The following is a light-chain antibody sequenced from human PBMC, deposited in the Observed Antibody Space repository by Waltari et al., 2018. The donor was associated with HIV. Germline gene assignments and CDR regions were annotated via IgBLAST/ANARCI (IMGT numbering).Light chain of an antibody. CDR1: AMPNRY. J-gene: IGLJ3*02. V-gene: IGLV3-25*03. CDR2: KDT. CDR3: QSADSSGAYWV. Sequence: SSELTQPPSVSVPPGQTARTTCSGDAMPNRYAYEYQQKPGQAPILIIYKDTERPSGIPERSSGSTSGTTVTLTISGVQAEDEADYHCQSADSSGAYWVFGGGTRLTVL.